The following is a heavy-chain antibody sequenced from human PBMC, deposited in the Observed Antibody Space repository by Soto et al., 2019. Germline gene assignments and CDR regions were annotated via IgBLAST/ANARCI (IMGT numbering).Heavy chain of an antibody. CDR1: GFTFSSYA. V-gene: IGHV3-23*01. Sequence: EVQLLESGGGLVQPGGSLRLSCAASGFTFSSYAMSWVRQAPGKGLEWVSAISGSGGSTYYADSVKGRFTISRDNCKNTLYLQMNSLRAEDTAVYYCAKLDVSPKNYYDSSGYYLPVEDWGQGTLVTVSS. CDR3: AKLDVSPKNYYDSSGYYLPVED. D-gene: IGHD3-22*01. CDR2: ISGSGGST. J-gene: IGHJ4*02.